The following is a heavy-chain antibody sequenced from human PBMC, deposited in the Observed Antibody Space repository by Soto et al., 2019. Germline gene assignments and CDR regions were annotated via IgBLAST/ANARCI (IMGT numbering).Heavy chain of an antibody. CDR1: GFTFSSYA. CDR2: ISDAAGSA. D-gene: IGHD4-17*01. J-gene: IGHJ3*01. V-gene: IGHV3-23*01. Sequence: XGSPKLSCVASGFTFSSYAMSWVRQVPGKGLEWVSTISDAAGSAYYVDSVKGRFTISRDNSKKTLYLQMNSLRAEDSAVYNCARPYGGKIGDAPDLWGPGTMVTVS. CDR3: ARPYGGKIGDAPDL.